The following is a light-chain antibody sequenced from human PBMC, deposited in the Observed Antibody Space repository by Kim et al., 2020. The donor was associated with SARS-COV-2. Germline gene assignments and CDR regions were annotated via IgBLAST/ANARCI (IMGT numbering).Light chain of an antibody. CDR2: ENH. CDR1: SGSIVSGF. Sequence: GKTVTISCTRSSGSIVSGFVQWFQQRPGSSPTTVIYENHKRPSGVPDRFSGSVDSSSNSTSLTISGLRAEDEADYYCQSYDDNIWVFGGGTQLTVL. CDR3: QSYDDNIWV. V-gene: IGLV6-57*01. J-gene: IGLJ3*02.